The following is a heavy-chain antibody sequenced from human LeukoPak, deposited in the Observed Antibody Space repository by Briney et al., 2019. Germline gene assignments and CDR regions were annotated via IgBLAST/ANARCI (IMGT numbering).Heavy chain of an antibody. D-gene: IGHD2-2*01. CDR3: ARRVGYCATTSCYFDY. J-gene: IGHJ4*02. Sequence: GESLKTSCKGSGYSFTSYWIGWVRQMPGKGLEWLGIIYPGDSDIRYSPSFQGQVTISVDKSISTAYLQWSSLKASDTAIYYCARRVGYCATTSCYFDYWGQGTLVTVFS. CDR2: IYPGDSDI. CDR1: GYSFTSYW. V-gene: IGHV5-51*01.